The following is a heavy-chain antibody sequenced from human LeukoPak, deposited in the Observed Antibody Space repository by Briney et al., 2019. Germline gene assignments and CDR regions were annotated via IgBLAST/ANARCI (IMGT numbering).Heavy chain of an antibody. V-gene: IGHV4-59*01. CDR1: GGSINTYY. Sequence: SETLSLTCTVSGGSINTYYWSWIRQPPGKGLEWLGSIDDSGKTIHSPSLKSRVTMSVDTSKNQFSLKLTSVTAADTAMYYCARDLLPVTDWGQGTLVTVYS. D-gene: IGHD2-21*02. J-gene: IGHJ4*02. CDR3: ARDLLPVTD. CDR2: IDDSGKT.